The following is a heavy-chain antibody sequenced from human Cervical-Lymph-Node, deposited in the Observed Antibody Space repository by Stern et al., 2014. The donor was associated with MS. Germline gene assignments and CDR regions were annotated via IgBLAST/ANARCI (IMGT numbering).Heavy chain of an antibody. CDR3: ARDSDDIVTGYFSN. CDR1: GYSFTGFY. D-gene: IGHD3-9*01. J-gene: IGHJ4*02. V-gene: IGHV1-2*02. Sequence: QVQLVESGAELKKPGASVKVSCEASGYSFTGFYMHWIRQAPGQEFEWMGWINPKSGGRNYAQKFQGRVTLTRDTSINTVYMELSRLTSDDTAVYYCARDSDDIVTGYFSNWGQGTRVTVSS. CDR2: INPKSGGR.